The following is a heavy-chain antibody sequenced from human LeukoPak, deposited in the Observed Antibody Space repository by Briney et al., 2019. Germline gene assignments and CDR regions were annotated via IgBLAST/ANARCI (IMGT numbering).Heavy chain of an antibody. J-gene: IGHJ5*02. V-gene: IGHV3-23*01. Sequence: GGSLRLSCAASGFTFSSYAMSWVRQAPGKGLEWVSAISGSGGSTYYADSVKGRFTISRDNSKNTLYLQMNSLRVEDTAVYYCVLLWFGTPFDPWGQGTLVTVSP. CDR2: ISGSGGST. CDR3: VLLWFGTPFDP. D-gene: IGHD3-10*01. CDR1: GFTFSSYA.